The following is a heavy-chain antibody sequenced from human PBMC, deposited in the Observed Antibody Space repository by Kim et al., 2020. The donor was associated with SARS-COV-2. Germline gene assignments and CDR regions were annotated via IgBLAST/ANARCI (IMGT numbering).Heavy chain of an antibody. Sequence: SETLSLTCAVYGGSFSGYYWSWIRQPPGKGLEWIGEINHSGSTNYNPSLKSRVTISVDTSKNQFSLKLSSVTAADTAVYYCARDYDFWSGYYPRLRYGMDVWGQGTTVTVSS. J-gene: IGHJ6*02. V-gene: IGHV4-34*01. D-gene: IGHD3-3*01. CDR1: GGSFSGYY. CDR2: INHSGST. CDR3: ARDYDFWSGYYPRLRYGMDV.